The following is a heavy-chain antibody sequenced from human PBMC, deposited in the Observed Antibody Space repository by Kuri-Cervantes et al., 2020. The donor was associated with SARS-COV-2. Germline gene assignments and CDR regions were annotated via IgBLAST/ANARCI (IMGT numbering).Heavy chain of an antibody. CDR1: GYTFTGYY. Sequence: ASVKVSCKASGYTFTGYYMHWVRQAPGRGLEWIGWISPYNGNTNYAQILQGRITMTTDTSTNTAYMELRSLRSFDTAVYYCARSHTLYGGNSSPWDYWGQGTLVTVPQ. V-gene: IGHV1-18*04. D-gene: IGHD4-23*01. CDR3: ARSHTLYGGNSSPWDY. CDR2: ISPYNGNT. J-gene: IGHJ4*02.